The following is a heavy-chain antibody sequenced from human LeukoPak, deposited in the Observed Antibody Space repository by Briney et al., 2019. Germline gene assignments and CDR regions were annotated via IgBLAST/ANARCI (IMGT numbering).Heavy chain of an antibody. J-gene: IGHJ3*02. CDR2: IYYGGST. D-gene: IGHD1-26*01. CDR1: GYSISSGYY. CDR3: ARDRGSPPHDAFDI. V-gene: IGHV4-61*01. Sequence: SSETLSLTCTVSGYSISSGYYWGWIRQPPGKGLEWIGYIYYGGSTNYNPSLKSRVTISVDTSKNQFSLKLSSVTAADTAVYYCARDRGSPPHDAFDIWGQGTMVTVSS.